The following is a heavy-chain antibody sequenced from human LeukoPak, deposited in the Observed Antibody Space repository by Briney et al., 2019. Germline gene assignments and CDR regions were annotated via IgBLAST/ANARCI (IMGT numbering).Heavy chain of an antibody. Sequence: GGSLRLSCAASGFTFSNYVMAWVRQVRGKGPELVSVVTIGGSSSYYADSVKGRFAISRDDSKSTLYLQMNSLRGEDTAVYYCAKDFGRNLGGPGYWGRGTLVIVSS. D-gene: IGHD1-14*01. CDR2: VTIGGSSS. J-gene: IGHJ4*02. CDR3: AKDFGRNLGGPGY. V-gene: IGHV3-23*03. CDR1: GFTFSNYV.